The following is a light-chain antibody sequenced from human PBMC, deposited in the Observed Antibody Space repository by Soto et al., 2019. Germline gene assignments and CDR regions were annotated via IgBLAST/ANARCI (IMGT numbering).Light chain of an antibody. CDR3: QSYDSSLSGSVV. J-gene: IGLJ2*01. CDR1: SSNIGAGYD. CDR2: GNT. Sequence: QSVLTQPPSVSGAPGQRVTISCTGRSSNIGAGYDVHWYQQRPGTAPKLLIHGNTNRPSGVPDRFIGSKSGTSASLAITGLQAEDEADYYCQSYDSSLSGSVVFGGGTKLTVL. V-gene: IGLV1-40*01.